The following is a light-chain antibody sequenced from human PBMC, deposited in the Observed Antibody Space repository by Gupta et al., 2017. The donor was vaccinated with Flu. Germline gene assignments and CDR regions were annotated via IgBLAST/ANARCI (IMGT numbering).Light chain of an antibody. V-gene: IGLV3-19*01. CDR2: SNN. CDR1: NISCDY. CDR3: YSRDSSGNNRV. Sequence: NISCDYAGRYQQQPRQAPLLIIYSNNNRHTEGPASFSGSICGSTAAVTITRAHAVDAADYYCYSRDSSGNNRVFGGGTKLTVL. J-gene: IGLJ2*01.